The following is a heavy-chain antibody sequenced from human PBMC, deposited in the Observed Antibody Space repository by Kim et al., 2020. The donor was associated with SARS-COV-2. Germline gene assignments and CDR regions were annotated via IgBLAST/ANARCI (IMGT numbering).Heavy chain of an antibody. J-gene: IGHJ4*02. CDR2: ISGSGSST. CDR3: AKSGGKNSYGSGSYYPY. Sequence: GGSLRLSCAASGFTFSSYAMNWVRQAPGKGLEWVSAISGSGSSTYYADSVKGRFTISRDNSKNTLYLQMNSLRAEDTAVYYCAKSGGKNSYGSGSYYPYWGQGTLVTVSS. D-gene: IGHD3-10*01. V-gene: IGHV3-23*01. CDR1: GFTFSSYA.